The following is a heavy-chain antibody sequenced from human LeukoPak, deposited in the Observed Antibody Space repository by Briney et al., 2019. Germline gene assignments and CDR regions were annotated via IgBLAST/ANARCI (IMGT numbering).Heavy chain of an antibody. CDR1: GYTFTDYY. V-gene: IGHV1-2*02. J-gene: IGHJ4*02. D-gene: IGHD2-2*01. CDR3: ARANFLYCSSSTCLFDY. CDR2: INPNDGDT. Sequence: ASVKVSCMASGYTFTDYYMHWVRQAPGQGFEWMGWINPNDGDTNYAQKFPGRVTMTRDTSISTAHMEVSRLRSDDTAVYYCARANFLYCSSSTCLFDYWGQGTLVTVSS.